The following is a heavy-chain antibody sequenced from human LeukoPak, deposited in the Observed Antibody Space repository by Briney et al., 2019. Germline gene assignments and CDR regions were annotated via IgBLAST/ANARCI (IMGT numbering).Heavy chain of an antibody. CDR3: ARDPSYYYGSGTIGY. J-gene: IGHJ4*02. CDR1: GFTFDDYA. D-gene: IGHD3-10*01. Sequence: GGSLRLSCAASGFTFDDYAMHWVRQAPGKGLEWVSGISWNSGSMGFADSVKGRFTISRDNAKNSLYLQMNSLRAEDTAVYYCARDPSYYYGSGTIGYWGQGTLVTVSS. CDR2: ISWNSGSM. V-gene: IGHV3-9*01.